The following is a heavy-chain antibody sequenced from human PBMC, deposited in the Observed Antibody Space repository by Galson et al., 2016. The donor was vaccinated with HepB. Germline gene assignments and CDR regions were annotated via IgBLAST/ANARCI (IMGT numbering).Heavy chain of an antibody. Sequence: SETLSLTCAVYGGSFSDYYWTWIRQPPGKGLEWIGEINHRGNTKYNPSLKSRVPISVDTFNNQFSLKLSSVTAADTDVYSLASLVGYCSGGSCRFPWGQGTMVTVSS. CDR1: GGSFSDYY. J-gene: IGHJ3*01. CDR3: ASLVGYCSGGSCRFP. V-gene: IGHV4-34*01. D-gene: IGHD2-15*01. CDR2: INHRGNT.